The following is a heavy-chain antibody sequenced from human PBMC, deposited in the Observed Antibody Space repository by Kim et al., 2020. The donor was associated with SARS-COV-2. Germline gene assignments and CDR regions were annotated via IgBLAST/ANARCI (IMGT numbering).Heavy chain of an antibody. CDR2: ISHRGQT. D-gene: IGHD5-12*01. Sequence: SETLSLTCGVSGVSISSSNWWNWARQSPWTGLEWIGEISHRGQTNYNPSLKSRVTISLDKSSNQFSLNMKFLTAADTAVYFCARVAAGCSGNSCYLDPWG. V-gene: IGHV4-4*02. CDR1: GVSISSSNW. J-gene: IGHJ5*02. CDR3: ARVAAGCSGNSCYLDP.